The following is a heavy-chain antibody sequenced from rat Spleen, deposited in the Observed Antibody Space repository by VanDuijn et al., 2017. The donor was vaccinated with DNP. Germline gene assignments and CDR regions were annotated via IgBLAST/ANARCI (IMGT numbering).Heavy chain of an antibody. J-gene: IGHJ2*01. Sequence: QVQLKESGPGLVQPSQTLSLTCTVSGFSLTSYNVHWVRQPTGKGLEWMGIIWTGGSTDYNSALKSRLSISRDTSKSQVFLKMNSLQTEDIATYYCARENYGGYSDGFDYWGQGVMVTVSS. CDR1: GFSLTSYN. D-gene: IGHD1-11*01. V-gene: IGHV2-30*01. CDR3: ARENYGGYSDGFDY. CDR2: IWTGGST.